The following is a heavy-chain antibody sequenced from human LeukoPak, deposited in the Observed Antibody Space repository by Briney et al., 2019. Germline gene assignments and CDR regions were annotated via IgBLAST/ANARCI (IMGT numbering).Heavy chain of an antibody. Sequence: GRSLRLSCAASGFSFNTYGVHWVRQAPGKGLEWVAIIWYDGSSKYSADSVKGRFTISRDNSKNTLYLQMNSLRAEDTAVYYCARDSGDTRYYYDSSGYYPGYFDFWGQGTPVTVSS. CDR3: ARDSGDTRYYYDSSGYYPGYFDF. D-gene: IGHD3-22*01. J-gene: IGHJ4*02. CDR2: IWYDGSSK. V-gene: IGHV3-33*01. CDR1: GFSFNTYG.